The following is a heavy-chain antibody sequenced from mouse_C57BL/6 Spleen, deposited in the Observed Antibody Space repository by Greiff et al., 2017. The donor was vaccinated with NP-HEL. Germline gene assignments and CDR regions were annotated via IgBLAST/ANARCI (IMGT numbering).Heavy chain of an antibody. D-gene: IGHD2-3*01. J-gene: IGHJ1*03. Sequence: EVNLVESGGGLVKPGGSLKLSCAASGFTFSSYAMSWVRQTPEKRLEWVATISDGGSYTYYPDNVKGRFTISRDNAKNNLYLQMSHLKSEDTAMYYCARKYDGNYLNWYFDVWGTGTTVTVSS. CDR2: ISDGGSYT. CDR1: GFTFSSYA. V-gene: IGHV5-4*03. CDR3: ARKYDGNYLNWYFDV.